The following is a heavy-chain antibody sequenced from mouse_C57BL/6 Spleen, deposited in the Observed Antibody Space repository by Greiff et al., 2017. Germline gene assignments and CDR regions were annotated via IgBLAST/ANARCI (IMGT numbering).Heavy chain of an antibody. D-gene: IGHD3-2*02. CDR1: GYTFTSYW. CDR2: IDPSDSYT. CDR3: ARTAQAKSFAY. J-gene: IGHJ3*01. Sequence: QVHVKQPGAELVMPGASVKLSCKASGYTFTSYWMHWVKQRPGQGLEWIGEIDPSDSYTNYNQKFKGKSTLTVDKSSSTAYMQLSSLTSEDSAVYYCARTAQAKSFAYWGQGTLVTVSA. V-gene: IGHV1-69*01.